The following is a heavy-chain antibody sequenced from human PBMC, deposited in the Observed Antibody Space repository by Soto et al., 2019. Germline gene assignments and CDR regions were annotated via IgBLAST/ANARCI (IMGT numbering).Heavy chain of an antibody. CDR2: IHSDGSST. CDR3: ARGDRGAFDL. V-gene: IGHV3-74*01. D-gene: IGHD1-26*01. J-gene: IGHJ3*01. Sequence: EVQLVESGGGLVRPGGSLRLSCAASGFTFSYYWMHWVRQAPGKGLVWVSRIHSDGSSTTYADFVKGRFIISRDNARNTVVLKMNSVRVEDTAVYYCARGDRGAFDLWGQGTVVTVSS. CDR1: GFTFSYYW.